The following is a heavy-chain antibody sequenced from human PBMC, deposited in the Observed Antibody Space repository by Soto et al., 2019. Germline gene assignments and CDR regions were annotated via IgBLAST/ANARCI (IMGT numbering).Heavy chain of an antibody. CDR3: ARQAPSYCSGGSCYSGNWFDP. J-gene: IGHJ5*02. Sequence: SETLSLTCTVSGGSISSYYWSWIRQPPGKGLEWIGYIYYSGSTNYNPSLKSRVTISVDTSKNQFSLKLSSVTAADTAVYYCARQAPSYCSGGSCYSGNWFDPWGQGTLVTVSS. CDR1: GGSISSYY. D-gene: IGHD2-15*01. V-gene: IGHV4-59*08. CDR2: IYYSGST.